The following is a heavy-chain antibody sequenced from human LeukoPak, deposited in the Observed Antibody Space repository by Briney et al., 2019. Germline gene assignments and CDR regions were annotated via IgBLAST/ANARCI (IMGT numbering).Heavy chain of an antibody. V-gene: IGHV1-2*02. CDR3: ARELRDCTNGVCNLGP. J-gene: IGHJ5*02. CDR2: INPNSGGT. CDR1: GYTFTGYY. D-gene: IGHD2-8*01. Sequence: ASVTVSCTASGYTFTGYYMHWVRQAPGQGLEWMGWINPNSGGTNYAQKFQGRVTMTRDTSISTAYMELSRLRSDDTAVYYCARELRDCTNGVCNLGPWGQGTLVTVSS.